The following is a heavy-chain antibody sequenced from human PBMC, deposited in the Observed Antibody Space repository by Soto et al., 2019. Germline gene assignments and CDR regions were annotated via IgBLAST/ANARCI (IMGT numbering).Heavy chain of an antibody. CDR3: AHRMVRGVMRYYFDS. Sequence: QITLKESGPTLVKPTQTLTLTCTFSGFSLSTSGVGVGWIRQPPGRALEWLALIYWDDAKRYSPYLKSRLNITKDTYNNQVVLTMTNMDPVDTATYYCAHRMVRGVMRYYFDSWGQGTLVTVSS. J-gene: IGHJ4*02. CDR1: GFSLSTSGVG. CDR2: IYWDDAK. D-gene: IGHD3-10*01. V-gene: IGHV2-5*02.